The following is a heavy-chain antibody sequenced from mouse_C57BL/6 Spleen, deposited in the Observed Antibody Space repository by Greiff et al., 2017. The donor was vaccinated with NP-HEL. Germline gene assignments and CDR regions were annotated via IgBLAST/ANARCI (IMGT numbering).Heavy chain of an antibody. CDR3: ARRGTVYWYFDV. Sequence: EVKVEESGGGLVKPGGSLKLSCAASGFTFSSYAMSWVRQTPEKRLEWVATISDGGSYTYYPDNVKGRFTISRDNAKNNLYLQMSHLKSEDTAMYYCARRGTVYWYFDVWGTGTTVTVSS. CDR1: GFTFSSYA. V-gene: IGHV5-4*03. J-gene: IGHJ1*03. D-gene: IGHD4-1*01. CDR2: ISDGGSYT.